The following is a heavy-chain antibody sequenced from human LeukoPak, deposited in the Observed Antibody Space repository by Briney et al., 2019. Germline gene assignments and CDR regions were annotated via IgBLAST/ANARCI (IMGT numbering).Heavy chain of an antibody. CDR3: AKKGYCSGGSCYGLDY. V-gene: IGHV3-23*01. Sequence: PGGSLRLSCAASGFTFSSYAMSWVRQAPGKGLEWVSAISGSGGSTYYADSVKGRFTISRDNSKNTLYLQMNSLRAEDTAVYYCAKKGYCSGGSCYGLDYWGQGTLVTVSS. CDR2: ISGSGGST. J-gene: IGHJ4*02. CDR1: GFTFSSYA. D-gene: IGHD2-15*01.